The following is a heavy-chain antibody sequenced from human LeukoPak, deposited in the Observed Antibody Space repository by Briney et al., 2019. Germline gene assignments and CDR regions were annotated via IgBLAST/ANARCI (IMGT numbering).Heavy chain of an antibody. CDR2: IYSGGST. J-gene: IGHJ5*02. CDR1: GFTVSNNY. V-gene: IGHV3-53*01. CDR3: AKCSTSAYTTGWCNWIDP. D-gene: IGHD6-19*01. Sequence: GGSLRLSCVVSGFTVSNNYMSWVRQAPRKGLEWVSLIYSGGSTYYADSVKGRFTISRDNSKNTVYLQMNSLRADDTAVYYCAKCSTSAYTTGWCNWIDPWGQGTPVTVSS.